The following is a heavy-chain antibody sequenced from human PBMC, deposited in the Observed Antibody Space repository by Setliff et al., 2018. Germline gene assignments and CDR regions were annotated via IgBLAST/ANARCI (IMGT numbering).Heavy chain of an antibody. CDR2: IYASGST. V-gene: IGHV4-61*02. D-gene: IGHD1-26*01. CDR3: TKGRVGLAARAGY. CDR1: GGSISSDSDY. Sequence: SETLSLTCTVSGGSISSDSDYWSWIRQSAGKGLEWTGRIYASGSTEYNPSLGSRVTISVDTSRNQFSLQLSSVTSADTAIYYCTKGRVGLAARAGYWGQGTLVTVSS. J-gene: IGHJ4*02.